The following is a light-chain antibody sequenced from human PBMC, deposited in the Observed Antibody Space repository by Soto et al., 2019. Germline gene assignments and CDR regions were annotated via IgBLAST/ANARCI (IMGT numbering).Light chain of an antibody. Sequence: IQLTKSPSSLSASVGDRVTITCRASQGSSSFLAWYQQKPGKAPKLLIYGESTLQSGVASRFSGSGSGKDLTLTIGSLQPEDFASYYCQELNSFPIPFGRGTKVDIK. J-gene: IGKJ3*01. CDR3: QELNSFPIP. V-gene: IGKV1-9*01. CDR2: GES. CDR1: QGSSSF.